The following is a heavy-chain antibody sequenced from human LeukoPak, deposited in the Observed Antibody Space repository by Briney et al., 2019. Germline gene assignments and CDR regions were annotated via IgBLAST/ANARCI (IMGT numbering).Heavy chain of an antibody. CDR2: IFYSGST. CDR3: ARHGTRYHYYYMDV. D-gene: IGHD1-14*01. V-gene: IGHV4-39*01. Sequence: PSETLSLTCSVSGGSISSNNYYWGWIRQPPGKGLEWIGTIFYSGSTYFNPSLKSRVTISVDTSKNQFSLKLSSVTAADTAVYYCARHGTRYHYYYMDVWGKGTTVTISS. J-gene: IGHJ6*03. CDR1: GGSISSNNYY.